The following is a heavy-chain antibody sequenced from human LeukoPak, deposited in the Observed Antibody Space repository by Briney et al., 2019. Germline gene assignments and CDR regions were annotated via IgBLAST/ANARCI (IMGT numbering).Heavy chain of an antibody. V-gene: IGHV4-31*03. CDR2: IYYSGST. CDR3: ANQWELTNWFDP. D-gene: IGHD1-26*01. CDR1: GGSISSGGYY. J-gene: IGHJ5*02. Sequence: PSQTLSLTCTVSGGSISSGGYYWSWIRQHPGKGLEWIGYIYYSGSTYYNPSLKRRVTISVDTSKNQFSLKLSSVTAADTAVYYCANQWELTNWFDPWGQGTLVTVSS.